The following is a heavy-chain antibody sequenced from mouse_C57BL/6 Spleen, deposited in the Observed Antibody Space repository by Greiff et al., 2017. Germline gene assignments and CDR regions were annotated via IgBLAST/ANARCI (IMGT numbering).Heavy chain of an antibody. D-gene: IGHD1-1*01. CDR3: ARHGSRNFDY. J-gene: IGHJ2*01. CDR1: GYAFSSSW. V-gene: IGHV1-82*01. CDR2: IYPGDGDT. Sequence: VQLQQSGPELVKPGASVKISCKASGYAFSSSWMNWVKQRPGKGLEWIGRIYPGDGDTNYNGKFKGKATLTADKSSSTAYMQLSSLTSEDAAVYFCARHGSRNFDYWGQGTTLTVSS.